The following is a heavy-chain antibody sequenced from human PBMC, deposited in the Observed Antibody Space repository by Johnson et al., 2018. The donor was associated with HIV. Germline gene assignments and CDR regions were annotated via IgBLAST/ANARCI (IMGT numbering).Heavy chain of an antibody. CDR2: INWNGGST. J-gene: IGHJ3*02. D-gene: IGHD6-19*01. CDR3: AKGAVAGINDAFDI. Sequence: VQLVESGGGVVRPGGSLRLYCAASGFTFDDYGMSWVREVPGKGLEWVSGINWNGGSTYYADSVKGRFTISRDNSKNSLYLQMNSLRTEDTALYYCAKGAVAGINDAFDIWGQGTMVTVSS. CDR1: GFTFDDYG. V-gene: IGHV3-20*04.